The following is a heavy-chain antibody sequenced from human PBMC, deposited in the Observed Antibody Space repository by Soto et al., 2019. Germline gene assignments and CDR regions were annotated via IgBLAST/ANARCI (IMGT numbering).Heavy chain of an antibody. CDR2: MSTSNGNT. V-gene: IGHV1-18*01. Sequence: QVQLVQSGAEVKKPGASVKVSCKASGYTFTSYDISWVRQAPGQGLEWMGWMSTSNGNTNYAQKLQGRVTMTTDTSTSTAHMELRSLSPGGTAVYFCARDRHWVAPWGQGTLVTVSS. CDR1: GYTFTSYD. CDR3: ARDRHWVAP. J-gene: IGHJ5*02.